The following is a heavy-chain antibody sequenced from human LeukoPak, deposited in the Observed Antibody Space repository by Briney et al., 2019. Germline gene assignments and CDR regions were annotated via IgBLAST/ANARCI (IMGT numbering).Heavy chain of an antibody. CDR3: ARDGQGSGKTFDY. CDR1: GYSFTGXX. Sequence: SVXVSCKASGYSFTGXXXXXXRQAPGQXXXXXGWIXXXXGXTNYAXXXXDXXXXTRDTSISTAYMELSRLRXDDTAVYYCARDGQGSGKTFDYWGQGTLVTVSS. V-gene: IGHV1-2*02. J-gene: IGHJ4*02. CDR2: IXXXXGXT. D-gene: IGHD1-1*01.